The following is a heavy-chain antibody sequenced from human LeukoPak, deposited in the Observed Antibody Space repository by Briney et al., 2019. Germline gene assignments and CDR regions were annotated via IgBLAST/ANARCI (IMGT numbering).Heavy chain of an antibody. V-gene: IGHV3-23*01. CDR1: GFTFSSYG. CDR3: AKVSGLLWFGDLTYYFDY. J-gene: IGHJ4*02. Sequence: PGGSLRLSCAASGFTFSSYGMSWVRQAPGKGLEWVSAISGSGGSTYYADSVKGRFTISRDNSKNTLYLQMNSLRAEDTAVYYCAKVSGLLWFGDLTYYFDYWGQGTLVTVSS. CDR2: ISGSGGST. D-gene: IGHD3-10*01.